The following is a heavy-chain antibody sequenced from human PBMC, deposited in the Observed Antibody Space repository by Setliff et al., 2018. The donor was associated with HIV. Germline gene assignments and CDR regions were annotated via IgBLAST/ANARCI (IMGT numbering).Heavy chain of an antibody. CDR2: IYYRGST. D-gene: IGHD6-13*01. CDR1: GGSISSSSYY. CDR3: PRGRYRSRWYASDLYYIDV. V-gene: IGHV4-39*01. J-gene: IGHJ6*03. Sequence: SETLSLTCTVSGGSISSSSYYWGWIRQPPGKGLQWIGSIYYRGSTYYNPSLKSRVTISVDTSKNQFSLKLRSVTAADTALYYCPRGRYRSRWYASDLYYIDVWGKGTTVTVSS.